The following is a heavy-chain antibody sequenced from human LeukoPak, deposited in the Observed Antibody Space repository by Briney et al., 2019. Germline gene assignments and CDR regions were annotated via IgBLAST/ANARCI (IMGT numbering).Heavy chain of an antibody. CDR2: QYYGSHT. J-gene: IGHJ6*02. Sequence: SETLSLTCSVSSGPIRDKYYWGWIRQPPGKGLEWIASQYYGSHTYYTPSLESRVTISLDASRNQFSLQLRSVTAADTAVYYCARHWGHNYYYGLGVWGQGTSVIVAS. CDR1: SGPIRDKYY. CDR3: ARHWGHNYYYGLGV. V-gene: IGHV4-39*01. D-gene: IGHD3-16*01.